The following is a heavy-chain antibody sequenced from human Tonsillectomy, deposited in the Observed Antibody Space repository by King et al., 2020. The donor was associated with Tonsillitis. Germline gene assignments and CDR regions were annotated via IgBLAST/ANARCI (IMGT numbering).Heavy chain of an antibody. CDR3: ASDSSHWSPFEN. Sequence: VQLVESGGGLVQPGGSLRLSCAASGLIVSDNYMSWVRQAPGKGLEWVSIIYSDGSTFYPDSVKGRFTISADSSNNTLYLQINSLRVGDTALYYCASDSSHWSPFENWGQGTLVTVSS. V-gene: IGHV3-66*01. CDR1: GLIVSDNY. J-gene: IGHJ4*02. D-gene: IGHD2-2*01. CDR2: IYSDGST.